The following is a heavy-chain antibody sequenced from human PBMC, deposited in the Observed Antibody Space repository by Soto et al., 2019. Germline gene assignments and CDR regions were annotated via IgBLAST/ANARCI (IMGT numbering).Heavy chain of an antibody. CDR2: ISYDGSNK. D-gene: IGHD6-19*01. J-gene: IGHJ6*02. CDR3: ARDRGIAVAGTGYYYYYYGMDV. Sequence: LSLTCAASGFTFSSYAMHWVRQAPGKGLEWVAVISYDGSNKYYADSVKGRFTISRDNSKNTLYLQMNSLRAEDTAVYYCARDRGIAVAGTGYYYYYYGMDVWGQGTTVTVSS. V-gene: IGHV3-30-3*01. CDR1: GFTFSSYA.